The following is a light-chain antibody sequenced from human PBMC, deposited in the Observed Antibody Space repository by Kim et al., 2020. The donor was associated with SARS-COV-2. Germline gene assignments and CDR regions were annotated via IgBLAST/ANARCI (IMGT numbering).Light chain of an antibody. CDR1: KLGDKY. J-gene: IGLJ2*01. CDR3: QAWDSSTGGV. V-gene: IGLV3-1*01. CDR2: QDS. Sequence: SYELTQPPSVSVSPGQTASITCSGDKLGDKYACWYQQKPGQSPVLVIYQDSKRPSGIPERFSGSNSGYTATLTISGTQAMDEADYYCQAWDSSTGGVFGG.